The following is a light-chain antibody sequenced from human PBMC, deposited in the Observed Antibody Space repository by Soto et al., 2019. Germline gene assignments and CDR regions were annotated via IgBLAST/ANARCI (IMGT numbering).Light chain of an antibody. Sequence: QPVLTQSPSASASLGASVKLTCTLSSGHNTYAIAWHQQQPEKGPRYLMKLNSDGSHSKGDGIPDRFSGSSSGAERYLTISSLQSEDEADYYCQTWGTGSWVFGGGTKLTAL. CDR3: QTWGTGSWV. J-gene: IGLJ3*02. V-gene: IGLV4-69*01. CDR1: SGHNTYA. CDR2: LNSDGSH.